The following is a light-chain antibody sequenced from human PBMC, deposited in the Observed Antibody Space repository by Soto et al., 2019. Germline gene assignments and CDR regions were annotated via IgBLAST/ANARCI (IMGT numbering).Light chain of an antibody. J-gene: IGLJ1*01. CDR2: DDI. CDR1: NTRRQS. Sequence: SYELTKSPSVSVAPGQTARITCGGSNTRRQSVHWYQQKPGQAPVVVVYDDIDRPSGIPERFSGSTSGNTATLTISRVEAGDEADYYCQVWDSDSDHHVFGTGTKVTVL. CDR3: QVWDSDSDHHV. V-gene: IGLV3-21*02.